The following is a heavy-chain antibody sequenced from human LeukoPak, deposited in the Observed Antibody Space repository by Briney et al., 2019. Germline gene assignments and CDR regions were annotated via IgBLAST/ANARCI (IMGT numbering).Heavy chain of an antibody. CDR2: ISTTGST. Sequence: SQTLSLTCTVPGGSISSGNYYWSWIRQPAGKGLEWIGRISTTGSTNYNPSLKSRVTITVDTSKNQFSLKLSSVTAADTAVYYCARDYGGDWNDGYRFDYWGQGTLVTVSS. CDR3: ARDYGGDWNDGYRFDY. D-gene: IGHD1-1*01. V-gene: IGHV4-61*02. J-gene: IGHJ4*02. CDR1: GGSISSGNYY.